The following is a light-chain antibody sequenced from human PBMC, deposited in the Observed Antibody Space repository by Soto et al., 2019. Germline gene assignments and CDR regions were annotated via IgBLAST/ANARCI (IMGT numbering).Light chain of an antibody. V-gene: IGKV3-20*01. CDR2: GAS. CDR1: QSVSSSY. Sequence: EIVLTQSPGTLSLSPGERATLSCRASQSVSSSYLAWYQQKPGQAPRLLIYGASSRATGIPDRFSGSGSGTDFTLTISRLEPEDFAVYYCQQYGSSPQRTFGGGTKVDIK. J-gene: IGKJ4*01. CDR3: QQYGSSPQRT.